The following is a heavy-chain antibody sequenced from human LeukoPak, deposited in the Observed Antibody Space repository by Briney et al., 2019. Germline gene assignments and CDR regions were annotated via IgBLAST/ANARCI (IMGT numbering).Heavy chain of an antibody. CDR3: AKFPQSVVGTTQFDF. CDR2: IWYDGSNE. CDR1: GFSFSSYG. J-gene: IGHJ4*02. V-gene: IGHV3-33*06. Sequence: PGRSLRLSCAVSGFSFSSYGLHGVRKAPGKGLGWVAVIWYDGSNENYADSAKGRFTISRDNSKNTLYLQMNSLRAEDTAIYFCAKFPQSVVGTTQFDFWGQGTLVTVSS. D-gene: IGHD2-15*01.